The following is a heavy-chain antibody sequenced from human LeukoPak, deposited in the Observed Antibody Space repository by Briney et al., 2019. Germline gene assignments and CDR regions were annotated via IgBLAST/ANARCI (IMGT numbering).Heavy chain of an antibody. CDR1: GFTFSSYA. CDR2: ISGSGGST. CDR3: AKDPVVVTATYYFDY. V-gene: IGHV3-23*01. J-gene: IGHJ4*02. D-gene: IGHD2-21*02. Sequence: GGSLRLSCAASGFTFSSYAMSWVRQAPGKGLEWVSAISGSGGSTYYADSVKGRFTISRDNSKNTLYLQMNSLRAEDTAVYYCAKDPVVVTATYYFDYWSQGTLVTVSS.